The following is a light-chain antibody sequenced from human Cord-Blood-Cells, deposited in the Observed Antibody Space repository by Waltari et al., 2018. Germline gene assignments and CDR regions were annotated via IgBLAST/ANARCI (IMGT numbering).Light chain of an antibody. Sequence: SSELTQDPAVSVALGQTVRITCQGDSLRSDYAIWYQQRPGQAPVLVIYGKNNRPSGIPDRFSGSSSGNTASLTITGAQAEDEADYYCNSRDSSGNHLVFGGGTKLTVL. CDR2: GKN. V-gene: IGLV3-19*01. J-gene: IGLJ2*01. CDR1: SLRSDY. CDR3: NSRDSSGNHLV.